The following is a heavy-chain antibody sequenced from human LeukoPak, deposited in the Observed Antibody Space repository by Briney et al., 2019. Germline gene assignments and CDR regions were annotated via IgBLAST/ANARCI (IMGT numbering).Heavy chain of an antibody. CDR2: ISSSGSTI. CDR3: AELGTTMIGGV. J-gene: IGHJ6*04. Sequence: GGSLRLSCAVSGFIFSSYSMNWVRQAPGKGLEWVSYISSSGSTIYYADSVKGRFTISRDNAKNSLYLQMNSLRAEDTAVYYCAELGTTMIGGVWGKGTTVTISS. D-gene: IGHD3-10*02. CDR1: GFIFSSYS. V-gene: IGHV3-48*04.